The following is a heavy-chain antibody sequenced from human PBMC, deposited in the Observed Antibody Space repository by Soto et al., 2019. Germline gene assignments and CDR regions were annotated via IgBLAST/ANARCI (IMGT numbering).Heavy chain of an antibody. CDR2: INHSGSA. CDR3: ARAYYARANHY. D-gene: IGHD3-3*01. V-gene: IGHV4-34*01. J-gene: IGHJ4*02. Sequence: QVQLQQWGAGLLKPSETLSLTCAVYGGSFSGYYWSWIRQPPGKGLEWIGEINHSGSANYNPSLKSRITISVDTSNNQFSLKLSSVTAAATAVYYGARAYYARANHYWGQGTLVTVSS. CDR1: GGSFSGYY.